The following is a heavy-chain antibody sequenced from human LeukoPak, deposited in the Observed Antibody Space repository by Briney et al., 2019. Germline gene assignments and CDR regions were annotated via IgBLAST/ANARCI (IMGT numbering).Heavy chain of an antibody. CDR2: MNPNSGNT. CDR3: ARIAAPGNRRLNF. CDR1: GFTFTSYD. J-gene: IGHJ4*02. V-gene: IGHV1-8*01. D-gene: IGHD6-13*01. Sequence: GASVKVSCKASGFTFTSYDINWVRQATGQGLEWMGWMNPNSGNTGYAQKFQDRVTMTSNNSISTAYMELTSLTSEDTAVYFCARIAAPGNRRLNFWGQGTLVTVSS.